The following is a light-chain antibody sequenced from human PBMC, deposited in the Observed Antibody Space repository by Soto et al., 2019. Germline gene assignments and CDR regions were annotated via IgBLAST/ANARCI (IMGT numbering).Light chain of an antibody. CDR2: GAS. Sequence: EIVMTQSPATLSVSPGERATLSCRASQSVSSNLAWYQQKPGQAPRLLIYGASTRATGIPARFSGSGSGTEFTLTISILQSEDFAVYYCQQYNNWPPSTFGQGTKLEIK. CDR1: QSVSSN. V-gene: IGKV3-15*01. J-gene: IGKJ2*01. CDR3: QQYNNWPPST.